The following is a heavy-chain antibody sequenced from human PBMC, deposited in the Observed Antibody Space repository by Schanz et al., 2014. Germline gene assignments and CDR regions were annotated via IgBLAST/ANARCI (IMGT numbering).Heavy chain of an antibody. CDR3: AKDGPGGSGSYSADGGMDV. J-gene: IGHJ6*02. Sequence: EVQLVESGGGVVRPGGSLRLSCAASGFTFSSYAMSWVRQAPGKGLEWVSIISGSGGNTYYADAVRGRFTISRDNSKTTVYLQMNSLRAEDTAVYYCAKDGPGGSGSYSADGGMDVWGQGTTVDVSS. CDR2: ISGSGGNT. V-gene: IGHV3-23*04. CDR1: GFTFSSYA. D-gene: IGHD3-10*01.